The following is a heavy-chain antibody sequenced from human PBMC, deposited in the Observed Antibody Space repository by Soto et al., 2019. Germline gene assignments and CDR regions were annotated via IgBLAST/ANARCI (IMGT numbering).Heavy chain of an antibody. D-gene: IGHD1-1*01. J-gene: IGHJ6*02. V-gene: IGHV1-69*12. CDR2: IMPIFRTP. Sequence: QVQLEQSGPEVKKPGSSVKVSCKASGGTFRNSAISWVRQAPGQGLEWMGGIMPIFRTPDYAQKFQGRVTITADESASTAYMELTGLRSDDTAVYYCARDNDRPQLGGNYYYILGVWGHGTTVTVSS. CDR1: GGTFRNSA. CDR3: ARDNDRPQLGGNYYYILGV.